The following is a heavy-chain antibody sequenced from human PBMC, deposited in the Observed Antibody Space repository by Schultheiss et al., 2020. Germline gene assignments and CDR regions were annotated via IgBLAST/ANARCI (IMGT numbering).Heavy chain of an antibody. J-gene: IGHJ4*02. CDR1: GGTFSSYA. D-gene: IGHD1-20*01. Sequence: SVKVSCKASGGTFSSYAISWVRQAPGQGLEWMGGIIPIFGTANYAQKLQGRVTMTTDTSTSTAYMELRSLRSDDTAVYYCAGARPYNWNDGSYFDYWGQGTRVNGSA. V-gene: IGHV1-69*05. CDR3: AGARPYNWNDGSYFDY. CDR2: IIPIFGTA.